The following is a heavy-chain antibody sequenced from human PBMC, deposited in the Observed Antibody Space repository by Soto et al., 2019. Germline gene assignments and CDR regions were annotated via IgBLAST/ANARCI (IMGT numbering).Heavy chain of an antibody. CDR1: GGSISSNSYY. CDR3: VRHGVNTGNHYYRY. CDR2: IYYNGNT. J-gene: IGHJ4*02. Sequence: QLQLQESGPGLVKPSETLSLTCTVSGGSISSNSYYWGWIRQSPGKGLEWIGSIYYNGNTNYNPSLQSRLTMSVDTSKNQFSLKLSSLTAADTAVYYCVRHGVNTGNHYYRYWGQGTLVTVSS. D-gene: IGHD1-26*01. V-gene: IGHV4-39*01.